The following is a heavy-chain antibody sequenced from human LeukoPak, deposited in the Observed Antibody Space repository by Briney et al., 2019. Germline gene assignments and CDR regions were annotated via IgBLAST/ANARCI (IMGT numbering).Heavy chain of an antibody. CDR2: INTNSGGT. Sequence: ASVKVSCKASGYTFTGYYMHWVRQASGQGLEWMGWINTNSGGTNYAQKFQGWVTMTRDTSISTAYMELSRLRSDDTAVYYCARATLDCGGDCYYFDYWGQGTLVIVSS. D-gene: IGHD2-21*02. J-gene: IGHJ4*02. CDR3: ARATLDCGGDCYYFDY. V-gene: IGHV1-2*04. CDR1: GYTFTGYY.